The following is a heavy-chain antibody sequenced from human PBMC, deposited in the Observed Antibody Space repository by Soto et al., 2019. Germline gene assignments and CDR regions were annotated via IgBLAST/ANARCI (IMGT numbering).Heavy chain of an antibody. CDR3: AREGVVGATVVSMLFDP. CDR1: GGTFSSYA. J-gene: IGHJ5*02. Sequence: ASVKVSCKASGGTFSSYAISWVRQAPGQGLEWMGGIIPIFGTANYAQKFQGRVTITADESTSTAYMELSSLRSEDTAVYYCAREGVVGATVVSMLFDPWGQGTLVTVSS. V-gene: IGHV1-69*13. CDR2: IIPIFGTA. D-gene: IGHD1-26*01.